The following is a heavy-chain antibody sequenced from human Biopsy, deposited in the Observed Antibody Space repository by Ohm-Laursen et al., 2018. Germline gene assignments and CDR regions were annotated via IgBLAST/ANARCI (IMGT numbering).Heavy chain of an antibody. CDR1: GYSFTSYG. D-gene: IGHD2-15*01. Sequence: ATVKISCKASGYSFTSYGVNWVRQAPGQGLEWVGWISPYFGNTNSTQKLQARVTLSTETSTDTAYMELRSLRYDDTAIYYCVREGLDCAGGTCYSGPLDLWGQGTLITVSS. V-gene: IGHV1-18*01. CDR3: VREGLDCAGGTCYSGPLDL. J-gene: IGHJ4*03. CDR2: ISPYFGNT.